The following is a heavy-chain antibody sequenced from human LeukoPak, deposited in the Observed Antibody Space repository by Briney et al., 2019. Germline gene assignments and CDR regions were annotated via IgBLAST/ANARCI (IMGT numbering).Heavy chain of an antibody. J-gene: IGHJ4*02. CDR3: AAGYSSSWVAFDY. Sequence: GGSLRLSCAASGFTFSSYAMHWVRKAPGKGLEWVAVISYDGSNKYYADSVKGRFTISRDNSKNTLYLQMNSLRAEDTAVYYCAAGYSSSWVAFDYWGQGTLVTVSS. CDR1: GFTFSSYA. D-gene: IGHD6-13*01. CDR2: ISYDGSNK. V-gene: IGHV3-30-3*01.